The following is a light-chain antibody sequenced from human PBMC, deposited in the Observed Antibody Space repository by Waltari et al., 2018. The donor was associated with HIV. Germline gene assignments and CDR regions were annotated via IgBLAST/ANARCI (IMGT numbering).Light chain of an antibody. V-gene: IGKV2-28*01. CDR2: LGS. CDR3: MQGLQTPT. Sequence: IVMTQSPLALAVTPGGPASISCRSSQSLLYRSGDYYLDCYLQKPGQSPLLLIYLGSKRASGVPARISGSGSGTDFTLRISRVEAEDVGIYYCMQGLQTPTFGQGTRLEIK. J-gene: IGKJ5*01. CDR1: QSLLYRSGDYY.